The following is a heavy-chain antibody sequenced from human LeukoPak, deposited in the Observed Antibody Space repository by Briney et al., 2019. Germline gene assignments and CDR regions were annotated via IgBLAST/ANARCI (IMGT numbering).Heavy chain of an antibody. Sequence: SETLSLTCAVYGGSFSGYYWSWIRQPAGKGLEWIGEINHSGSTNYNPSLKSRVTISVDKSKNQFSLKLSSVTAADTAVYYCAGRLTPYYFDYWGQGTLVTVSS. CDR2: INHSGST. CDR1: GGSFSGYY. CDR3: AGRLTPYYFDY. V-gene: IGHV4-34*01. J-gene: IGHJ4*02.